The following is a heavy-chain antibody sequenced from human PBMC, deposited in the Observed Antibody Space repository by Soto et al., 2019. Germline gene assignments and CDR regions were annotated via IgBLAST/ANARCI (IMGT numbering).Heavy chain of an antibody. CDR1: GCTFSSYA. J-gene: IGHJ3*02. CDR3: AREDYGDYFVHPRVGRDDAFDI. Sequence: SVKVSCKASGCTFSSYAISWVRQAPGQGLEWMGGIIPIFGTANYAQRFQGRVTMTRNKSISTAYMELSSLRSEDTAVYYCAREDYGDYFVHPRVGRDDAFDIWGQGTMVTVSS. CDR2: IIPIFGTA. V-gene: IGHV1-69*05. D-gene: IGHD4-17*01.